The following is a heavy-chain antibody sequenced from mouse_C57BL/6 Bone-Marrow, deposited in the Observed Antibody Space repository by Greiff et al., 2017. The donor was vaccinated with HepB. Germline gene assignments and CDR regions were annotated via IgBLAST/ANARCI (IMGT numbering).Heavy chain of an antibody. CDR2: FYPGSGSI. CDR3: ARHEHGPYYFDY. J-gene: IGHJ2*01. Sequence: QVHVKQSGAELVKPGASVKLSCKASGYTFTEYTIHWVKQRSGQGLEWIGWFYPGSGSIKYNEKFKDKATLTADKSSSTVYMELSRLTSEDSAVYFCARHEHGPYYFDYWGQGTTLTVSS. V-gene: IGHV1-62-2*01. D-gene: IGHD3-1*01. CDR1: GYTFTEYT.